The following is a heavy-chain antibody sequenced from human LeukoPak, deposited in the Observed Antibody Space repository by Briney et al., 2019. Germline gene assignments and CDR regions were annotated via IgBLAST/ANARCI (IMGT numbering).Heavy chain of an antibody. D-gene: IGHD6-13*01. Sequence: GGSLRLSCAASGFTFSSYSMNWVRQAPGKGLEWVSYISSSSSTIYYADSVKGRFTISRDNAKNSLYLQMNSLRAEDTAVYYCARVRPGPVTKLVAGIAAAGRRDDAFDIWGQGTMVTVSS. V-gene: IGHV3-48*04. J-gene: IGHJ3*02. CDR1: GFTFSSYS. CDR3: ARVRPGPVTKLVAGIAAAGRRDDAFDI. CDR2: ISSSSSTI.